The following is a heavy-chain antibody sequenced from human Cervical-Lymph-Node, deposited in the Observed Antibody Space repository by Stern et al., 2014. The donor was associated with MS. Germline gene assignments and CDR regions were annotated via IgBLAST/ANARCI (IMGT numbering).Heavy chain of an antibody. D-gene: IGHD2-21*02. CDR1: GYTFTSYA. Sequence: VQLVESGAEVKKPGASVKVSCTASGYTFTSYAISWVRQAPGQGLEWMGWISAYNGNTDYAQKLQGRFTMTTDTSTSTAYMELRSLRSDDTAVYYCARDHCGGDCYSDYWGQGTLVTVSS. J-gene: IGHJ4*02. CDR3: ARDHCGGDCYSDY. V-gene: IGHV1-18*04. CDR2: ISAYNGNT.